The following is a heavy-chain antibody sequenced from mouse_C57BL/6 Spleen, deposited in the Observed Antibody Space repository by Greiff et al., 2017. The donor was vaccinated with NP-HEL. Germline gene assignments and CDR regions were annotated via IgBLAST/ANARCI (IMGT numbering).Heavy chain of an antibody. D-gene: IGHD2-1*01. CDR3: ANLGYGNLDY. Sequence: ESGPGLVKPSQSLSLTCSVTGYSITSGYYWNWIRQFPGNKLEWMGYISYDGSNNYNPSLKNRISITRDTSKNQFFLKLNSVTTEDTATYYCANLGYGNLDYWGQGTTLTVSS. V-gene: IGHV3-6*01. J-gene: IGHJ2*01. CDR1: GYSITSGYY. CDR2: ISYDGSN.